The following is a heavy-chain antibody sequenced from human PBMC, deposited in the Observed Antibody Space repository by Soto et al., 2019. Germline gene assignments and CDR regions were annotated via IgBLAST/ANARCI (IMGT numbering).Heavy chain of an antibody. J-gene: IGHJ6*02. CDR1: GYSFDTYW. CDR3: ATQGNSTSRNAMDV. CDR2: IDPSDSYS. V-gene: IGHV5-10-1*01. D-gene: IGHD6-13*01. Sequence: PGESLKISCKGSGYSFDTYWISWVRQVPGKGLEWMGMIDPSDSYSHYSPSFKGHVTISADKSISTAHLQWDSLKASGTAIYYCATQGNSTSRNAMDVWGQGTTVTVSS.